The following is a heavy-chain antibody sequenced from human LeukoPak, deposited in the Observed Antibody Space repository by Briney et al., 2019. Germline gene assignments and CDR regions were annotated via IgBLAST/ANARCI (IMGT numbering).Heavy chain of an antibody. V-gene: IGHV3-33*06. CDR1: GFTFSSYG. Sequence: GGSLRLSCAASGFTFSSYGMHWVRQAPGKGLEGVAVVWYDGRKKYYADSVKGRFTIPRDNSQNTLSLQMTSLRAGDTAVYYCPKIGQPDDHWGQGTLVTVSS. D-gene: IGHD2-2*01. CDR2: VWYDGRKK. J-gene: IGHJ5*02. CDR3: PKIGQPDDH.